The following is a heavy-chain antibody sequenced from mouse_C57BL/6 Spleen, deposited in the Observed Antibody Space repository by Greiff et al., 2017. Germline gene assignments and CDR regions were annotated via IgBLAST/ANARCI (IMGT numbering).Heavy chain of an antibody. Sequence: EVKLVESGEGLVKPGGSLKLSCAASGFTFSSYAMSWVRQTPEKRLEWVAYISSGGDYIYYADTVKGRFTISRDNARYTLYLQMSSLKSEDTAMYYCTTTVVAPYYFDYWGQGTTLTVSS. V-gene: IGHV5-9-1*02. J-gene: IGHJ2*01. CDR1: GFTFSSYA. D-gene: IGHD1-1*01. CDR2: ISSGGDYI. CDR3: TTTVVAPYYFDY.